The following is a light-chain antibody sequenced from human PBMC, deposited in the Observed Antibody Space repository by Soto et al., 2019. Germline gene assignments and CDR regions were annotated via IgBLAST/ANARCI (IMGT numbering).Light chain of an antibody. J-gene: IGLJ3*02. CDR2: LEGSGSY. Sequence: QSVLTQSSSASASLGSWVNLTCTLSSGHSSYIIAWHQQQPGKAPRYLMKLEGSGSYNKGSGVPDRFSGSSSGADRYLTISNLQFEDEADYYCETWDSNIHWVFGGGTKLTVL. V-gene: IGLV4-60*02. CDR3: ETWDSNIHWV. CDR1: SGHSSYI.